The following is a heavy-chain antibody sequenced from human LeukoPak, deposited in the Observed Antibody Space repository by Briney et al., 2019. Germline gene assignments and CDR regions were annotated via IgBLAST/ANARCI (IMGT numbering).Heavy chain of an antibody. CDR2: INHSGST. J-gene: IGHJ4*02. V-gene: IGHV4-34*01. CDR1: GGSFSGYY. Sequence: SETLSLTCAVYGGSFSGYYWSWIRQPPGKGLEWIGEINHSGSTNYNPSLKSRVTISVDTSKNQFSLKLSSVPAADTAVYYCARSRRNYYDSSGYYVANYFDYWGQGTLVTVSS. CDR3: ARSRRNYYDSSGYYVANYFDY. D-gene: IGHD3-22*01.